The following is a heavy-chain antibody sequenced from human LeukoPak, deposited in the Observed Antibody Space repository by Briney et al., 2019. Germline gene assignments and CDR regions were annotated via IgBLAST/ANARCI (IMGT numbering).Heavy chain of an antibody. Sequence: HPGGSLRLSCVVSGFNFDNFAMHWVRQPLGKGLEWVAVISHDGRTKYYADSMKGRITISRDNSKNTLFLQMNSLRAEDTAVYYCARVGVDYRDMDVWGKGTTVTVSS. CDR3: ARVGVDYRDMDV. CDR2: ISHDGRTK. V-gene: IGHV3-30*04. CDR1: GFNFDNFA. D-gene: IGHD2-21*02. J-gene: IGHJ6*03.